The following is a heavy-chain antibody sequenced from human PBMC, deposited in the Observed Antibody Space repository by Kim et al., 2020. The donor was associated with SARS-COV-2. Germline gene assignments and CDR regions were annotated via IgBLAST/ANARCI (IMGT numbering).Heavy chain of an antibody. J-gene: IGHJ6*02. Sequence: GGSLRLSCAASGFSFINHWMTWVRQAPGRGPEWVANIKQHGSEKYYVGSVRGRFTISRDDAKNSLYLQMNSLRAEDTAIYYCARNNAMDVWGQGTTVTVSS. CDR3: ARNNAMDV. CDR2: IKQHGSEK. CDR1: GFSFINHW. V-gene: IGHV3-7*03.